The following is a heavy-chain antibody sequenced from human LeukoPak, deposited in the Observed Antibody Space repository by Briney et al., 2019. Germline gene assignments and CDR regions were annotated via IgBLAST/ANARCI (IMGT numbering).Heavy chain of an antibody. CDR3: ARARRDSGYDLYDY. CDR2: ISSSSSYI. D-gene: IGHD5-12*01. V-gene: IGHV3-21*01. Sequence: GGSLRLSCAASGFTFSSYSMNWVRQAPGKGLEWVSSISSSSSYIYYADSVKGRFTISRDNAKNSLYLQMNSLRAGDTAVYYCARARRDSGYDLYDYWGQGTLVTVSS. CDR1: GFTFSSYS. J-gene: IGHJ4*02.